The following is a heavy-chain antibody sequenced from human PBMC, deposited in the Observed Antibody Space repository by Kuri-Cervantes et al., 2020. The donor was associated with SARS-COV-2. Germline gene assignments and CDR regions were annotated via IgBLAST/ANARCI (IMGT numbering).Heavy chain of an antibody. Sequence: ASVKVSCKTPETTFPNYDINWVRQATGQGLEWMGMVKTNSGNTLYAQFFQGRVTMTRDTSISTAYMELSRLRSDDTAVYYCAREWITMVRGPFDYWGQGTLVTVSS. CDR3: AREWITMVRGPFDY. D-gene: IGHD3-10*01. CDR2: VKTNSGNT. V-gene: IGHV1-8*01. J-gene: IGHJ4*02. CDR1: ETTFPNYD.